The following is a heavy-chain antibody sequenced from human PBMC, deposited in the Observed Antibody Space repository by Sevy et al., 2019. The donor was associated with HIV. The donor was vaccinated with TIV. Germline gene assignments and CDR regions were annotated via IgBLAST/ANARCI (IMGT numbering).Heavy chain of an antibody. Sequence: GGSLRLSCTASGFIFSHYSMNWVRQAPGKGLECVSSISTSSTYIYYADSVKGRFTISRDNAKNLLYLQMNSLRAEDTAVYQCARDRGVGTSSYGMDVWGQGTTVTVSS. J-gene: IGHJ6*02. CDR3: ARDRGVGTSSYGMDV. CDR1: GFIFSHYS. CDR2: ISTSSTYI. D-gene: IGHD1-26*01. V-gene: IGHV3-21*01.